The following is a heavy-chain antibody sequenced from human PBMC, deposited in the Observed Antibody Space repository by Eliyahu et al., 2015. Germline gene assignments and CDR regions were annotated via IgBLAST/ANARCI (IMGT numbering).Heavy chain of an antibody. CDR2: IKQDGSEK. D-gene: IGHD3-22*01. J-gene: IGHJ4*02. V-gene: IGHV3-7*01. CDR3: ARVKSYDSSGYYRHFDF. CDR1: GFPLNXHW. Sequence: EVQLVESGGGLVQPGGSLXLSCAASGFPLNXHWMTWVRQAPGKGLEWVANIKQDGSEKNYVDSVKGRFTISRDNAKNSLYLQMNSLRVEDTALYYCARVKSYDSSGYYRHFDFWGQGTLVTVSS.